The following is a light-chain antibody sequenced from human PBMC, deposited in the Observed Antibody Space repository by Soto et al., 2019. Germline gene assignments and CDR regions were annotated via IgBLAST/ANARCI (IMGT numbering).Light chain of an antibody. J-gene: IGLJ2*01. CDR2: DVT. Sequence: QSALTQPRSVSGSPGQSVTISCTGTRSNVGGYDFVSWYQQNPGKAPKLMIYDVTKRPSGVPDRFSGSKSGNTASLTISGLQAEDEADYYCCSYAGSYTYIFGGGTKVTVL. CDR3: CSYAGSYTYI. CDR1: RSNVGGYDF. V-gene: IGLV2-11*01.